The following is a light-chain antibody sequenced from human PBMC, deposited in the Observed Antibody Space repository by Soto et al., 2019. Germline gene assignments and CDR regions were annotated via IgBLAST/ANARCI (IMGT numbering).Light chain of an antibody. CDR1: QSISSY. Sequence: DIQMTQSPSSLSASVGDRVTITCRASQSISSYLNWYQQKPGKAPKLLIYDASSLESGVPSRFSGSGSGTEFTLTISSLQPDDFATYYCQQYNSYQWTFGQGTKVDI. CDR2: DAS. J-gene: IGKJ1*01. V-gene: IGKV1-5*01. CDR3: QQYNSYQWT.